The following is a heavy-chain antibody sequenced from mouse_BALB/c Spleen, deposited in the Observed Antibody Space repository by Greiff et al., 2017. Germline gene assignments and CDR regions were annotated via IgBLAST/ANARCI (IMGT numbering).Heavy chain of an antibody. CDR2: IYPGDGDT. V-gene: IGHV1-82*01. Sequence: QVQLQQSGPELVKPGASVKISCKASGYAFSSSWMNWVKQRPGQGLEWIGRIYPGDGDTNYNGKFKGKATLTADKSSSTAYMQLSSLTSVDSAVYFCARILSIVGYFDYWGQGTTLTVSS. CDR3: ARILSIVGYFDY. J-gene: IGHJ2*01. CDR1: GYAFSSSW.